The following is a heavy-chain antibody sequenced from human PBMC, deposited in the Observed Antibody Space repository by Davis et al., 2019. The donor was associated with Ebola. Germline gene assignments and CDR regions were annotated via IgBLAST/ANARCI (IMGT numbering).Heavy chain of an antibody. CDR3: VGGASPQDWYFDL. D-gene: IGHD6-25*01. CDR2: IWYDGSNK. CDR1: GFTFSSYG. Sequence: GESLKISCAASGFTFSSYGMHWVRQAPGKGLEWVAVIWYDGSNKYYADSVKGRFTISRDNSKNTLYLQMNSLRAEDTAVYYCVGGASPQDWYFDLWGRGTLVTVSS. V-gene: IGHV3-33*01. J-gene: IGHJ2*01.